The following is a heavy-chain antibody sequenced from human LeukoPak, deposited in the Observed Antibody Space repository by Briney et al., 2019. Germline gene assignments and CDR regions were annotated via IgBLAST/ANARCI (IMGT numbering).Heavy chain of an antibody. CDR3: ATVTDQLDY. J-gene: IGHJ4*02. CDR2: MYYSGST. Sequence: KPSETLSLTCTVSGGSISSSRYYWGSIRQPPGKGLEWIGSMYYSGSTYYNPSLKSRVTISVDTSRNHFSLKLSSVTAADTAVYYCATVTDQLDYWGQGTLVTVSS. CDR1: GGSISSSRYY. D-gene: IGHD1-1*01. V-gene: IGHV4-39*02.